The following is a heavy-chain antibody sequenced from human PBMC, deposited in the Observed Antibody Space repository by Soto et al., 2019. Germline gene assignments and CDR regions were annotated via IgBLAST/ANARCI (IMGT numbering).Heavy chain of an antibody. Sequence: GASVKVSCKASGGTFSSYAISWVRQAPGQGLEWMGGIIPIFGTANYAQKFQGRVTITADKSTSTAYMGLSSLRSEDTAVYYCARMATFGSLNWFDPWGQGTLVTVSS. V-gene: IGHV1-69*06. D-gene: IGHD3-16*01. J-gene: IGHJ5*02. CDR2: IIPIFGTA. CDR1: GGTFSSYA. CDR3: ARMATFGSLNWFDP.